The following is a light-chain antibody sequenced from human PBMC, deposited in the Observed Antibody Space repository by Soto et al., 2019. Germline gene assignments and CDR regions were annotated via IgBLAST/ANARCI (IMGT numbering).Light chain of an antibody. J-gene: IGKJ5*01. CDR1: QSVGSS. Sequence: EIVMTQSPATLSVSPGERATLSCRASQSVGSSLAWYQQKRGQAPRLLIYGASTRATGIPARFSGSGSGTEFTLTISSLQSEDFAVYYCQHYQVGQPIAFGRGSRLEIK. CDR3: QHYQVGQPIA. V-gene: IGKV3-15*01. CDR2: GAS.